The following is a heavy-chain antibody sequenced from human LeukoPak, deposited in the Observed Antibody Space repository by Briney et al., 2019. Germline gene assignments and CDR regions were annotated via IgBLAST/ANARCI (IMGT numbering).Heavy chain of an antibody. V-gene: IGHV3-23*01. CDR2: ISGSGGST. CDR3: AKGGRYSSGWYDNDY. J-gene: IGHJ4*02. Sequence: GGSLRLSWAASGFTFSSYAMSWVRQAPGKGLEWVSAISGSGGSTYYADSVKGRFTISRDNSKNTLYLQMNSLRAEDTAVYYCAKGGRYSSGWYDNDYWGQGTLVTVSS. D-gene: IGHD6-19*01. CDR1: GFTFSSYA.